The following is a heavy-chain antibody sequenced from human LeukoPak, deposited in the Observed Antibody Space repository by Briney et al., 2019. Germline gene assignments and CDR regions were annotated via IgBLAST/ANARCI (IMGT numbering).Heavy chain of an antibody. CDR1: GFTFSSYW. V-gene: IGHV3-7*01. CDR3: ARAPDYGDYLNWFDP. J-gene: IGHJ5*02. Sequence: PGGSLRLSCAASGFTFSSYWMSWVRQAPGKGLEWVANIKQDGSEKYYVDSVKGRFTISRDNAKNSLYRQMNSLRAEDTAVYYCARAPDYGDYLNWFDPWGQGTLVTVSS. D-gene: IGHD4-17*01. CDR2: IKQDGSEK.